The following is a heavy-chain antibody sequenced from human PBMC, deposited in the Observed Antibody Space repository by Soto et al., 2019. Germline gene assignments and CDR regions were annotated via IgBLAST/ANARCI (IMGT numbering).Heavy chain of an antibody. V-gene: IGHV4-34*01. J-gene: IGHJ5*02. D-gene: IGHD3-22*01. CDR1: GGSFSANH. CDR2: ITLGGST. Sequence: SETLSLPCAISGGSFSANHWSWIRQAPGQGLEWIGEITLGGSTNYSPSLKSRVSISVDEGKKQFSLEMTSVTAADTAVYYCARDLGQLIDRERNRFAPWGQGTLVTGSA. CDR3: ARDLGQLIDRERNRFAP.